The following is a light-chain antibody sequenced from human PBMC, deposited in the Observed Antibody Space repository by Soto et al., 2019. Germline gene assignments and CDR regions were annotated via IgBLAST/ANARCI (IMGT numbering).Light chain of an antibody. CDR1: QSVLFTSRTKNL. CDR2: WSS. Sequence: DTVMTQSPDSLAVSLGERATINCKSSQSVLFTSRTKNLLSWYQQKPGQPPKLLIYWSSFRESGVPDRFSGRGSGTNFNLTIGSLQAEDVAVYYCLQYYTTTWTFGQGTKVEIK. J-gene: IGKJ1*01. V-gene: IGKV4-1*01. CDR3: LQYYTTTWT.